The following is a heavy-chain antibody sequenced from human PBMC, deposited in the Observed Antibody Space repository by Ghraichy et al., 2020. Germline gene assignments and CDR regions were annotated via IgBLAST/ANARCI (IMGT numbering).Heavy chain of an antibody. CDR1: GFTFSSYS. CDR2: IGSSSGPI. CDR3: ARDVAWAFDY. V-gene: IGHV3-48*02. Sequence: GGSLRLSCAASGFTFSSYSMNWVRQAPGKGLEWVSYIGSSSGPIYYADSVKGRFTISRDNAKNSLYLQLNTLRDEDTAVYYCARDVAWAFDYWGQGALVTVSS. D-gene: IGHD7-27*01. J-gene: IGHJ4*02.